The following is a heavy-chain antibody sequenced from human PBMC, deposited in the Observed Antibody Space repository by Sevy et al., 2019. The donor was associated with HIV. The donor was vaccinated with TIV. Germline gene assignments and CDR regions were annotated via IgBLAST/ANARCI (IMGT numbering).Heavy chain of an antibody. CDR1: GFTFEDYA. CDR3: VTGFCHALGSYAAKFHS. CDR2: ISRDRGGI. D-gene: IGHD3-3*01. V-gene: IGHV3-9*03. Sequence: GGCLRLSCAASGFTFEDYAMHWVRQVPGKGLEWLSGISRDRGGIGYADSVKGRFTIDRDNAKNSLYLQMKSLRADDMALYYCVTGFCHALGSYAAKFHSWGQGIQVTVSS. J-gene: IGHJ4*02.